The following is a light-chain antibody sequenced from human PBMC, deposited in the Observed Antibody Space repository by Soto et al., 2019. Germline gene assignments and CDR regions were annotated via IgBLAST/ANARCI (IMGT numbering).Light chain of an antibody. CDR1: SSDVGGYNF. V-gene: IGLV2-14*03. CDR3: SSYTTSSTLV. J-gene: IGLJ1*01. CDR2: EVT. Sequence: QSVLTQPASVSGSPGQSITISCTGTSSDVGGYNFVSWYQQHPGKAPKLMISEVTSRPSGVSNRFSGSKSGNTASLTISGLQAEDEADYYCSSYTTSSTLVFGTGTKLTVL.